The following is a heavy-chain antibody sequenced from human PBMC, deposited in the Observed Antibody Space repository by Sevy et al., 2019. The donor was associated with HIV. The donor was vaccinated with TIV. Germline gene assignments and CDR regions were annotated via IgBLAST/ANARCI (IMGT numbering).Heavy chain of an antibody. CDR1: GFTFSNAW. CDR3: TTAEEGSSWYLFDY. V-gene: IGHV3-15*01. Sequence: GGSLRLSCAASGFTFSNAWMSWVRQAPGKGLEWVGRIKSKTDGGTTDYAAPVKGRFTISSEDSKNTLYLQMKSLKTEDTAGYYGTTAEEGSSWYLFDYWGQGTLVTVSS. D-gene: IGHD6-13*01. CDR2: IKSKTDGGTT. J-gene: IGHJ4*02.